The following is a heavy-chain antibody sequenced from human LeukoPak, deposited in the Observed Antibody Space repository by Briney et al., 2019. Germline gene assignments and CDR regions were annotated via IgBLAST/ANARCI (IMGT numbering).Heavy chain of an antibody. J-gene: IGHJ4*02. D-gene: IGHD3-16*02. Sequence: SETLSLTCTVSGGSISSYYWSWIRQPPGKGLEWIGYIHYSGSTNYNPSLKSRVTISVDTSKNQFSLKLSSVTAADTAVYYCARDQVIGGFDYWGQGTLVTVSS. V-gene: IGHV4-59*01. CDR2: IHYSGST. CDR3: ARDQVIGGFDY. CDR1: GGSISSYY.